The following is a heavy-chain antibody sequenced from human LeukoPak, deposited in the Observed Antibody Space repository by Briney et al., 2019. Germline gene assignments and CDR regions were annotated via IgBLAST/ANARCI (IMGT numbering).Heavy chain of an antibody. CDR2: THSSGNT. Sequence: SETLSLTCTVSGGPIISYYWSWIRQPPGKGLEWIAYTHSSGNTGYNPSLKSRVTISLDTSKKQFSLKLTSVTAADTAVYYCARDSSGSYYYYYYYMDVWGKGTTVTISS. CDR1: GGPIISYY. V-gene: IGHV4-4*08. CDR3: ARDSSGSYYYYYYYMDV. J-gene: IGHJ6*03. D-gene: IGHD1-26*01.